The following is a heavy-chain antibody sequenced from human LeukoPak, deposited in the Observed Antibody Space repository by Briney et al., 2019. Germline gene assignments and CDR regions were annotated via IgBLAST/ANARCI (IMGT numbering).Heavy chain of an antibody. V-gene: IGHV1-46*01. CDR2: INPSGGST. J-gene: IGHJ4*02. D-gene: IGHD3-10*01. CDR1: GGTFSSYA. Sequence: ASVKVSCKASGGTFSSYAISWVRQAPGQGLEWMGIINPSGGSTSYAQKFQGRVTMTRDTSTSTVYMELSSLRSEDTAVYYCARDRNTMVRGVIVYWGQGTLVTVSS. CDR3: ARDRNTMVRGVIVY.